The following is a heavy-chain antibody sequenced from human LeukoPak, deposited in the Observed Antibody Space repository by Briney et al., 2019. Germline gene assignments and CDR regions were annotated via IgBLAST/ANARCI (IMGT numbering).Heavy chain of an antibody. V-gene: IGHV3-21*01. Sequence: GGSLRLSCAASGFTFSRYSMNWVRQAPGKGLGWVSSISSSSSYIYYADSVKGRFIISRDNAKNSLYLQMNSLRAEDTAVYCCARVPEYWSSTSCSIDYWGQGTLVTVSS. CDR1: GFTFSRYS. CDR2: ISSSSSYI. D-gene: IGHD2-2*01. CDR3: ARVPEYWSSTSCSIDY. J-gene: IGHJ4*02.